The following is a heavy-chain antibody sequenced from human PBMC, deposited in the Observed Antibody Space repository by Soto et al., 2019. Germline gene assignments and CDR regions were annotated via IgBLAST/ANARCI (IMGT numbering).Heavy chain of an antibody. V-gene: IGHV3-49*03. Sequence: GGSLRLSCTTSGFTFGDYTMSWFRQAPGKGLEWVGFIRSIPYGGTTEYAASVKGRFTISRDDSKSIAYLQMNSLKTEDTAVYYFTIVRLITVFGVVNFQYYFDYWGQGTLVTVSS. D-gene: IGHD3-3*01. J-gene: IGHJ4*02. CDR1: GFTFGDYT. CDR3: TIVRLITVFGVVNFQYYFDY. CDR2: IRSIPYGGTT.